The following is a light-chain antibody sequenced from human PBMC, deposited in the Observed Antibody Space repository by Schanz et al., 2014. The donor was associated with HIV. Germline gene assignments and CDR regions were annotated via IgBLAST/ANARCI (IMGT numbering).Light chain of an antibody. J-gene: IGKJ1*01. Sequence: DIRMTQSPSTLSVSVGDRVTITCRASQYISSWLAWYQQKPCKAPKLLIYKASSLESGVPSRFSGSGSGTSFTLTIICLQSEDFEIYYCQQYDVSPWTFGQGTKVEIK. CDR2: KAS. V-gene: IGKV1-5*03. CDR3: QQYDVSPWT. CDR1: QYISSW.